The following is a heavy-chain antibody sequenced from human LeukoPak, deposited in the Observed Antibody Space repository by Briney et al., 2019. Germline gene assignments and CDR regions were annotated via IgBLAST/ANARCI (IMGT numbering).Heavy chain of an antibody. CDR2: IYYSGST. Sequence: PSQTLSLTCTVSGGSISSYYWSWIRQPPGKGLEWIGYIYYSGSTNYNPSLKSRVTISVDTSKNQFSLKLSSVTAADTAVYYCARGGDGYNYVWFDPWGQGTLVTVSS. CDR1: GGSISSYY. V-gene: IGHV4-59*01. J-gene: IGHJ5*02. CDR3: ARGGDGYNYVWFDP. D-gene: IGHD5-24*01.